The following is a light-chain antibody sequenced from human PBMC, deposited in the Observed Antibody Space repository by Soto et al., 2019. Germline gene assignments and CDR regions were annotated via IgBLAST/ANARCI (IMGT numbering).Light chain of an antibody. V-gene: IGKV1-8*01. Sequence: AIRMTQSPSSFSASTGDRVTITCRASQGISSYLAWYQQKPGKAPKLLIYAASTLQSGVPSRFSGSGSGTDFTLTISCLQAEDFATYYGQQYYSYPRTFGQGTKVEI. CDR2: AAS. CDR3: QQYYSYPRT. J-gene: IGKJ1*01. CDR1: QGISSY.